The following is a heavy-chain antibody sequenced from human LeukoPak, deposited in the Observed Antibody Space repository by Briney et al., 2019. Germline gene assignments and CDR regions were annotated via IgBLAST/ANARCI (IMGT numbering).Heavy chain of an antibody. D-gene: IGHD1/OR15-1a*01. CDR1: GFTVSSNY. Sequence: PGGSLRLSCAASGFTVSSNYMTWVRQAPGKGLEWVSVIYSGGNTYYADSVKGRFTISRDNSKNTLYLQMNSLRGEDTAVYYCATDRKNGTRGFGAFDIWGQGTMVTISS. J-gene: IGHJ3*02. CDR3: ATDRKNGTRGFGAFDI. CDR2: IYSGGNT. V-gene: IGHV3-53*01.